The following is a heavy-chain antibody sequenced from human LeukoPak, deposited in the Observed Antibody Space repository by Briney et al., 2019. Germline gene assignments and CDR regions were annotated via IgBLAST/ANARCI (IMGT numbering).Heavy chain of an antibody. CDR2: INPRGDT. D-gene: IGHD1-1*01. CDR3: ARGPTISETGYFDY. J-gene: IGHJ4*03. V-gene: IGHV4-34*01. Sequence: SETLSLTCAVYGGSFSTYYWSWIRQSPGKGLEWIAEINPRGDTNYNPSVKSRVTISADTSKNQFSLKVRSLTAADTAVYYCARGPTISETGYFDYWGQGTLVTVSS. CDR1: GGSFSTYY.